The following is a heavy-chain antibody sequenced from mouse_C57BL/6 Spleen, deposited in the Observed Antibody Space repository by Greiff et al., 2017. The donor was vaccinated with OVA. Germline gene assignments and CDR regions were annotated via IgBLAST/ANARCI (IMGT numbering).Heavy chain of an antibody. J-gene: IGHJ1*03. CDR3: ARIYSSWYFDV. V-gene: IGHV1-59*01. Sequence: QVQLQQPGAELVRPGTSVKLSCKASGYTFTSYWMHWVKQRPGQGLEWIGVIDPSDSYTNYNQKFKGKATLTVDTSSSTVYMQLSSLTSEDSAVYYCARIYSSWYFDVWGTGTTVTVSS. D-gene: IGHD2-1*01. CDR1: GYTFTSYW. CDR2: IDPSDSYT.